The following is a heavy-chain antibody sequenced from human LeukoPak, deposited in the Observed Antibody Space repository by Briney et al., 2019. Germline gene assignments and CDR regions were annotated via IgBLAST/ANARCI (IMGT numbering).Heavy chain of an antibody. V-gene: IGHV3-23*01. CDR1: GFTFSSYA. Sequence: GGSLRLSCAASGFTFSSYAMNWVRQAPGKGLEWVSAISGSGDRTYYADSVKGRFTISRDNSKNTLYLQMNSLRAEDTAVYYCAKQTLSSGLDYWGQGTLVTVSS. CDR3: AKQTLSSGLDY. J-gene: IGHJ4*02. CDR2: ISGSGDRT. D-gene: IGHD6-19*01.